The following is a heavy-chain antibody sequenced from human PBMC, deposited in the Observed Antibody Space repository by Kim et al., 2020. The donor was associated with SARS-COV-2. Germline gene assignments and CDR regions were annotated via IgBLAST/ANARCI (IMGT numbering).Heavy chain of an antibody. CDR3: ARLSLGYCSNSNCQTSLDD. J-gene: IGHJ4*02. Sequence: GGSLRLSCAASGFTFSSYSMNWVRQAPGKGLEWVSSISTSSRYIYYADSVKGRFTISRDNAKNSLYLQMNSLRAEDTAVYYCARLSLGYCSNSNCQTSLDDWGQGTLVTVSS. CDR1: GFTFSSYS. CDR2: ISTSSRYI. V-gene: IGHV3-21*01. D-gene: IGHD2-2*03.